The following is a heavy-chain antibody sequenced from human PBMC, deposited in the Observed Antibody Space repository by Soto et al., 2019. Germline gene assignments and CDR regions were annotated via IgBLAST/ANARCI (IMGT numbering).Heavy chain of an antibody. CDR3: ATRITVFGLLSPPFDT. J-gene: IGHJ5*02. V-gene: IGHV4-59*04. CDR1: GSSVNSYY. CDR2: INDTGGT. Sequence: SETLSLPCTVSGSSVNSYYWNWIRHPHEKGLEWIGEINDTGGTHYNKTLKIGVSMSVDTFKTQFSLRLSYVTVADTDIYYCATRITVFGLLSPPFDTWGQGTQVTVSS. D-gene: IGHD1-20*01.